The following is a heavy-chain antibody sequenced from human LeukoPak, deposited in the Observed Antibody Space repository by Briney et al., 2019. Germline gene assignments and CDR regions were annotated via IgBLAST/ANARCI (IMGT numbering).Heavy chain of an antibody. CDR1: GGSISSGGYY. J-gene: IGHJ4*02. D-gene: IGHD5-18*01. CDR3: ARLTGYGFDY. Sequence: PSQTLSLTCTVSGGSISSGGYYWRWIRQHPGKGLEWIGYIYYSGSTYYNPSLKSRVTISVDPSKNQFSLKLSSVTAADTAVYYCARLTGYGFDYWGQGTLVTVSS. CDR2: IYYSGST. V-gene: IGHV4-31*03.